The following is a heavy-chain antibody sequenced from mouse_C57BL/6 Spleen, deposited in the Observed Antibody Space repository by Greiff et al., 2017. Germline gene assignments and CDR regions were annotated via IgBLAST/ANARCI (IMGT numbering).Heavy chain of an antibody. V-gene: IGHV5-4*03. J-gene: IGHJ2*01. D-gene: IGHD1-1*01. CDR2: ISDGGSYT. CDR3: ARSEITTVPSPYFDY. Sequence: EVKLVESGRGLVKPGGSLKLSCAASGFTFSSSAMSWVRQTPEKRLEWVAIISDGGSYTYYPDNVKGRFTISRDKTKNSLYLQMSYLKSEDTTMYYCARSEITTVPSPYFDYWGQGTTLTVDS. CDR1: GFTFSSSA.